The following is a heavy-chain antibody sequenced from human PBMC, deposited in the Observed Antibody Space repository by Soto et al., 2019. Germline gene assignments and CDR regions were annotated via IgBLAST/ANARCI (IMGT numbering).Heavy chain of an antibody. CDR1: GVSLSNHY. V-gene: IGHV4-59*11. Sequence: QVQLQESGPGLVKPSETLSLPCSVSGVSLSNHYLGWIRQPPGKGLEWIGYIYYNGDTNYNPSLKSRVTMSVATSRNQISLKLTTVTAADTAVYYCTRANWYSEYWGQGTLVTVSS. CDR3: TRANWYSEY. CDR2: IYYNGDT. D-gene: IGHD7-27*01. J-gene: IGHJ4*02.